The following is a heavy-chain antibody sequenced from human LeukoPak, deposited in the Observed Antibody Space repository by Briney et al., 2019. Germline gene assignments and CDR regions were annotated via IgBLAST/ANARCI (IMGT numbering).Heavy chain of an antibody. CDR3: ARNTAVAGTGFDY. D-gene: IGHD6-19*01. CDR1: VYIFTRYY. J-gene: IGHJ4*02. Sequence: SVPVSCKASVYIFTRYYINWVLQATGHGLEWRVWMKPNSGSTGYPQKVPRRSSMTRSSSISTAYMELSRLGSEDTAVDYCARNTAVAGTGFDYWGQGTLVTVSS. V-gene: IGHV1-8*01. CDR2: MKPNSGST.